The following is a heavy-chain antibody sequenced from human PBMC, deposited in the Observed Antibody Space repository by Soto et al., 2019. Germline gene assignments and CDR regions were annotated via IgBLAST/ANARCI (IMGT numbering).Heavy chain of an antibody. CDR2: IYHSVST. CDR1: SGSISSSNW. D-gene: IGHD2-15*01. CDR3: AREVGDCSGGSCYFDY. V-gene: IGHV4-4*02. J-gene: IGHJ4*02. Sequence: SETLSLTCAVSSGSISSSNWWSWVRQPPGKGLEWIGEIYHSVSTNYNPSLKSRVTISVDKSKNQFSLKLSSVTAADTAVYYCAREVGDCSGGSCYFDYWGQGTLVTVSS.